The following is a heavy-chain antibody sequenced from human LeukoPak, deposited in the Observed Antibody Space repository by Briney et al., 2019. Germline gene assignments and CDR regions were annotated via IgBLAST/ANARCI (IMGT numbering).Heavy chain of an antibody. V-gene: IGHV3-11*01. CDR2: ISSTVITV. CDR1: GFTFSDYY. CDR3: VRSVYNWNDVDY. Sequence: GGSLRLSCAASGFTFSDYYMSWIRQAPGKGLEWVSYISSTVITVYYADSVTGRFTISRDNAKNSLYLQMNSLRAEDTAVYYCVRSVYNWNDVDYWGQGTLVPVSS. J-gene: IGHJ4*02. D-gene: IGHD1-20*01.